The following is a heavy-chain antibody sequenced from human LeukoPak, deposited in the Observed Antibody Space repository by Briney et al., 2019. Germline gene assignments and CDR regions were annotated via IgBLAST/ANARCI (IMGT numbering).Heavy chain of an antibody. CDR3: ARNQQLGGHSYYYYGMDV. CDR2: ISGGGVTT. J-gene: IGHJ6*02. D-gene: IGHD3-16*01. V-gene: IGHV3-23*01. Sequence: GGSLRLSCVGSGFTSIAYALTWARQAPGKGLEWVSGISGGGVTTYYADSVKGRFTISRDDSKNTLYLQMNSLRADDTAIYYCARNQQLGGHSYYYYGMDVWGQGTTVTVSS. CDR1: GFTSIAYA.